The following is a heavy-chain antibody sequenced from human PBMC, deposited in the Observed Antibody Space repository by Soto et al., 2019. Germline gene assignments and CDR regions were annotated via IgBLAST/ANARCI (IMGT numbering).Heavy chain of an antibody. D-gene: IGHD2-8*01. CDR2: INPKSGGT. CDR1: GYSFTDYH. J-gene: IGHJ6*04. V-gene: IGHV1-2*04. Sequence: ASVKVSCKASGYSFTDYHIHWVRQAPGQGLEWLGRINPKSGGTSTAQKFQGWVTMTTDTSISTASMELTRLTSDDTAIYYCARGDSTDCSNGVCSFVYNQDMDVWGKGTTVTV. CDR3: ARGDSTDCSNGVCSFVYNQDMDV.